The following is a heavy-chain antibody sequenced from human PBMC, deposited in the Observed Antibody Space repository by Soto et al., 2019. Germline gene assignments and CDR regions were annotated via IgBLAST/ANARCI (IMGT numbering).Heavy chain of an antibody. D-gene: IGHD4-17*01. CDR3: ASLPTTVTTKDY. CDR2: IIPIFGTA. Sequence: QVQLVQSGAAVKKPGSSVKVSCKASGGTFSSYAISWVRQSPGQGLEWMGGIIPIFGTANYAQKFQGRVTITADESTSTAYMELSSLRSEDTAVYYCASLPTTVTTKDYWGQGTLVTVSS. J-gene: IGHJ4*02. CDR1: GGTFSSYA. V-gene: IGHV1-69*12.